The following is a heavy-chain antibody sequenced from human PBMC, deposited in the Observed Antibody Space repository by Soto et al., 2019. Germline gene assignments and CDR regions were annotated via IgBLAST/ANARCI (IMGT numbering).Heavy chain of an antibody. CDR1: GFTFSSYW. D-gene: IGHD3-3*01. J-gene: IGHJ4*02. CDR2: IKQDGSEK. CDR3: ARDRSDYDFWSGYYDEGFLRPEDY. V-gene: IGHV3-7*01. Sequence: QAGGSLRLSCAASGFTFSSYWMSWVRQAPGKGLEWVANIKQDGSEKYYVDSVKGRFTISRDNAKNSLYLQMNSLRAEDTAVYYCARDRSDYDFWSGYYDEGFLRPEDYWGQGTLVTVSS.